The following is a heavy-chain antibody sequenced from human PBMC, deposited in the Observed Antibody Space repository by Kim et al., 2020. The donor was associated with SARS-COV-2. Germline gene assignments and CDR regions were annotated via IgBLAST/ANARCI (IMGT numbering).Heavy chain of an antibody. V-gene: IGHV3-15*01. CDR3: TTDHLPPYYYDSSGYSH. J-gene: IGHJ4*02. D-gene: IGHD3-22*01. Sequence: VKGRFTISRDDSKNTLYLQMNSLKTEDTAVYYCTTDHLPPYYYDSSGYSHWGQGTLVTVSS.